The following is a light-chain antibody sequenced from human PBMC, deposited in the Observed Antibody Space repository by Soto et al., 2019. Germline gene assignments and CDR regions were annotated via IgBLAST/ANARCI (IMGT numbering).Light chain of an antibody. CDR1: QSITKS. V-gene: IGKV3-11*01. CDR2: DAS. CDR3: QQRSNWPAVT. Sequence: ESVLTQSPATLSLSPGDRATLSCRASQSITKSLAWYRHQPGQPPSLLIYDASKSATGIPARFIGSGSGTHFTLTISSLEPEDFGLYYCQQRSNWPAVTFGGGTKVEIK. J-gene: IGKJ4*01.